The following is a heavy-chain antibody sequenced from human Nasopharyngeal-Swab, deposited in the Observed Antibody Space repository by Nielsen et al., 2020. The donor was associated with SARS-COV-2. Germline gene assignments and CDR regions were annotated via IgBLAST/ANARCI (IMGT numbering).Heavy chain of an antibody. CDR3: AKDINRDGITMIVVDPGAAFDI. J-gene: IGHJ3*02. D-gene: IGHD3-22*01. CDR1: GFTFSSYG. CDR2: ISYDGSNK. V-gene: IGHV3-30*18. Sequence: GESLKISCAASGFTFSSYGMHWVRQAPGKGLEWVAVISYDGSNKYYADSVKGRLTISRDNSKNTLYLQMNSLRAEDTAVYYCAKDINRDGITMIVVDPGAAFDIWGQGTMVTVSS.